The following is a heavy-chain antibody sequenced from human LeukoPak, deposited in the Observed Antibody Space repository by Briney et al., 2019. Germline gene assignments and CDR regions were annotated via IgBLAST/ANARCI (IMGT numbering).Heavy chain of an antibody. J-gene: IGHJ4*02. CDR1: GFSFGTFW. V-gene: IGHV3-7*01. D-gene: IGHD2-2*01. CDR3: ARDPYTSSSTWGPYFDY. CDR2: IRPDGSEK. Sequence: GGSLRLSCAASGFSFGTFWMSWVRQAPGKGLEWVANIRPDGSEKDYVDSVKGRFTISRDNAENSLYLQMNSLRAEDTAMYYCARDPYTSSSTWGPYFDYWGQGALVSVSS.